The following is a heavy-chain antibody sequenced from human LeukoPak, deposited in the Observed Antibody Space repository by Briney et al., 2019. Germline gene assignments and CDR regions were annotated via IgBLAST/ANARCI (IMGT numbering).Heavy chain of an antibody. V-gene: IGHV3-23*01. CDR3: AKCPRGFGEAPYYYYYYMDV. Sequence: PGGSLRLSCAASGFTFSSYAMSWVRQAPGKGLEWVSAISGSGGSTYYADSVKGRFTISRDNSKNTLYLQMNSLRAEDTAVYYCAKCPRGFGEAPYYYYYYMDVWGKGTTVTVSS. CDR2: ISGSGGST. CDR1: GFTFSSYA. J-gene: IGHJ6*03. D-gene: IGHD3-10*01.